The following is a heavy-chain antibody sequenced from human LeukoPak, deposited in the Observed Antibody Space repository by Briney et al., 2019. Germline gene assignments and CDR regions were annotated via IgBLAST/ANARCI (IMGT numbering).Heavy chain of an antibody. CDR2: ISGSGGST. V-gene: IGHV3-23*01. D-gene: IGHD6-13*01. J-gene: IGHJ4*02. CDR3: APVKSKLATAGYYFDY. CDR1: GFTFSSYA. Sequence: GGSLRLSCAASGFTFSSYAMSWVRQAPGKGLEWVSAISGSGGSTYYADSVKGRFTISRDNSKNTLYLQMNSLRAEDTAVYYCAPVKSKLATAGYYFDYWGQGTQVTVSS.